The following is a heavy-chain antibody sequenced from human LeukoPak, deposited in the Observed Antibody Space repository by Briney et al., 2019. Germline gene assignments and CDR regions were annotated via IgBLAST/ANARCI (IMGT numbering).Heavy chain of an antibody. Sequence: PSETLSLTCTVSGGSISSSSYYWGWIRQPPGKGLEWIGSIYYSGSTYYNPSLKSRVTISVDTSKNQFSLKLSSVTAADTAVYYCARKIYYYDSSGYDYSYFDYWGQGTLVTVSS. D-gene: IGHD3-22*01. CDR2: IYYSGST. J-gene: IGHJ4*02. CDR1: GGSISSSSYY. V-gene: IGHV4-39*01. CDR3: ARKIYYYDSSGYDYSYFDY.